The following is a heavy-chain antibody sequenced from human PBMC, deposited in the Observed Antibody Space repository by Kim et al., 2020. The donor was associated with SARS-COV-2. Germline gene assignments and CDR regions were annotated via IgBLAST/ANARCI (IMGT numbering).Heavy chain of an antibody. Sequence: GASLKISCKGSGYSFTSYWIGWVRQMPGKGLEWMGIIYPGDSDTRYSPSFQGQVTISADKSISTAYLQWSSLKASDTAMYYCARQGDCSSTSCYGSQDWFDPWGQGTLVTVSS. J-gene: IGHJ5*02. CDR2: IYPGDSDT. V-gene: IGHV5-51*01. CDR1: GYSFTSYW. D-gene: IGHD2-2*01. CDR3: ARQGDCSSTSCYGSQDWFDP.